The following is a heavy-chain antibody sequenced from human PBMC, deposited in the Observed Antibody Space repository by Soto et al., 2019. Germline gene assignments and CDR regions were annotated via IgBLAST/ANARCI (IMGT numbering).Heavy chain of an antibody. CDR2: ISAYNGNT. CDR3: GRSILWFGELFYYFDY. V-gene: IGHV1-18*01. Sequence: GASVKVSCKASGYTFTSYGISWVRQAPGQGLEWMGWISAYNGNTNYAQKLQGRVTMTTDTSTSTAYMELRSLRSDDTAVYYCGRSILWFGELFYYFDYWGQGTLVTVSS. J-gene: IGHJ4*02. CDR1: GYTFTSYG. D-gene: IGHD3-10*01.